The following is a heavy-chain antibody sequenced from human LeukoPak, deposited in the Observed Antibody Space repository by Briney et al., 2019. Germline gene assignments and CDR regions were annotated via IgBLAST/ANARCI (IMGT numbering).Heavy chain of an antibody. Sequence: PGGSLRLSCAASGFTFDDYAMQWVRQAPGKGLEWVSGISWNSGSIGYADSVKGRFTISRDNAKNSLYLQMNSLRAEDTALYYCAKAQEDQLLPIDYWGQGTLVTVSS. V-gene: IGHV3-9*01. CDR2: ISWNSGSI. CDR3: AKAQEDQLLPIDY. CDR1: GFTFDDYA. D-gene: IGHD2-2*01. J-gene: IGHJ4*02.